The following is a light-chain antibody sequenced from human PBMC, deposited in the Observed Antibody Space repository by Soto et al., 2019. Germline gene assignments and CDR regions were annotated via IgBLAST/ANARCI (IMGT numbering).Light chain of an antibody. Sequence: QSALTQPASVSGSPGQSIAISCIGVRTDGDGHDYVSWYQQHPGQAPQLIIYDVSNRPSGVSDRFSGSKSGNTASLVVAGVQAEDKSDYFCTSYTASCPFYVFGAGTKVTVL. V-gene: IGLV2-14*03. J-gene: IGLJ1*01. CDR1: RTDGDGHDY. CDR3: TSYTASCPFYV. CDR2: DVS.